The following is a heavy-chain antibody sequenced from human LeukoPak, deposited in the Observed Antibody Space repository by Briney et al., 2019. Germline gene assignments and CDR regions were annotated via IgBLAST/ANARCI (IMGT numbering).Heavy chain of an antibody. CDR2: IKQDGSEK. D-gene: IGHD1-26*01. V-gene: IGHV3-7*01. Sequence: GGSLRLSCAASGFTFSSYWMSWVRQAPGKGLEWVANIKQDGSEKYYVDSVKGRFTISRDNAKNSLYLQMNSLRAEDMAVYYCARLVGGSYSDYWGQGTLVTVSS. CDR1: GFTFSSYW. CDR3: ARLVGGSYSDY. J-gene: IGHJ4*02.